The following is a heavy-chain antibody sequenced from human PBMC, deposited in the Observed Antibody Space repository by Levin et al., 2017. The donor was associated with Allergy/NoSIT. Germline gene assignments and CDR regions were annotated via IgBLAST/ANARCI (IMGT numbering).Heavy chain of an antibody. J-gene: IGHJ4*02. D-gene: IGHD3-10*01. Sequence: GESLKISCAASGFTFSRYWMHWVRQAPEKGPVWVSRINSDGSSTTYADSVKGRFTISRDNAKNTLYLQMNSLRAEDTAVYYCARGHSDFSGSGAYYNYDYCGQGTLVTVSS. CDR3: ARGHSDFSGSGAYYNYDY. CDR1: GFTFSRYW. CDR2: INSDGSST. V-gene: IGHV3-74*01.